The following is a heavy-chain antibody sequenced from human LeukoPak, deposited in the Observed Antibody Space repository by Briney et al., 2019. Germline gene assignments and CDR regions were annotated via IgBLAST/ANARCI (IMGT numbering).Heavy chain of an antibody. CDR3: ARRGSYGAFDI. J-gene: IGHJ3*02. CDR1: GYIFTDYY. V-gene: IGHV7-4-1*02. Sequence: ASVKVSCKASGYIFTDYYMHWVRQAPGQGLEWMGWINTNTGNPTYAQGFTGRFVFSLDTSVSTAYLQISSLKAEDTAVYYCARRGSYGAFDIWGQGTMVTVSS. CDR2: INTNTGNP. D-gene: IGHD1-26*01.